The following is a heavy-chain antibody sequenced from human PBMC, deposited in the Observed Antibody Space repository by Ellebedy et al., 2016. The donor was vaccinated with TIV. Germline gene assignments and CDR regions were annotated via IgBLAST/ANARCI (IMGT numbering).Heavy chain of an antibody. Sequence: GESLKISCAASGFVFSSYTMNWVRQAPGKGLEWVSFISDTSIYYADAVEGRFTISRDNAKSSLYLQMNSLRAEDTAVYYCARGGGCFGDSCYYADFWGQGTLVTVSS. CDR2: ISDTSI. J-gene: IGHJ4*02. V-gene: IGHV3-21*01. D-gene: IGHD2-21*01. CDR3: ARGGGCFGDSCYYADF. CDR1: GFVFSSYT.